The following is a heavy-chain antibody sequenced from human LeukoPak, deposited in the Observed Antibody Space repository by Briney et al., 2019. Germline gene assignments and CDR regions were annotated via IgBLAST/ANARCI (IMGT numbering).Heavy chain of an antibody. CDR1: GYTFTSYG. J-gene: IGHJ3*02. Sequence: ASVTVSCKASGYTFTSYGISWLRQAPGQGLEWMGWISTYNGHTNYAQKLQGRVTMTSDTSTSTAYMELRNLRSDDTAVYYCARGGRWELPRPYAFDIWGQGTMVTVSS. CDR3: ARGGRWELPRPYAFDI. CDR2: ISTYNGHT. V-gene: IGHV1-18*01. D-gene: IGHD1-26*01.